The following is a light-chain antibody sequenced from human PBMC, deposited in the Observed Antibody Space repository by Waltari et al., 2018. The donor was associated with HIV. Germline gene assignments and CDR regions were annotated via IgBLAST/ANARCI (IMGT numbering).Light chain of an antibody. J-gene: IGLJ2*01. CDR2: SND. Sequence: QSVLTQPPSASGTPGQRVTIPCSGRSSNIGSNYVNWYQQLPGTAPKLLIYSNDQRPSGVPDRFSGSKSGTSASLAISGLQSGDEADYYCAAWDDSLNGPVFGGGTKLTVL. CDR1: SSNIGSNY. CDR3: AAWDDSLNGPV. V-gene: IGLV1-44*01.